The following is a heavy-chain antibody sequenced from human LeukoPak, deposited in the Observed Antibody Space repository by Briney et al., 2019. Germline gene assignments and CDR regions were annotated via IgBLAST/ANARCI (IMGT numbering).Heavy chain of an antibody. CDR3: TKDYYDSSGFFDY. CDR2: IRSKANSYAT. V-gene: IGHV3-73*01. D-gene: IGHD3-22*01. Sequence: GGSLRLSCAASGFTFSGPAMHWVRQASGKGLEWVGRIRSKANSYATAYAASVKGRFTISRDDSKNTAYLQMNSLKTEDTAVYYCTKDYYDSSGFFDYWGQGTLVTVSS. J-gene: IGHJ4*02. CDR1: GFTFSGPA.